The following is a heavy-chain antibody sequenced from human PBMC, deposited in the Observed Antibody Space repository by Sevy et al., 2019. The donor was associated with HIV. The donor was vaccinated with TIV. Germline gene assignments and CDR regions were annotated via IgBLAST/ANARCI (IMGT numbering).Heavy chain of an antibody. Sequence: SETLSLTCTVSGGSISNSYWTWIRQPPGKGLEWIGCIYYTGSTNFNPSLKSRLTMSVDKSTNQSSLNRRSVTAADTAVYYCAKDQLLEIDVFNNWGQGTMVTVSS. V-gene: IGHV4-59*12. CDR1: GGSISNSY. J-gene: IGHJ3*02. D-gene: IGHD1-1*01. CDR3: AKDQLLEIDVFNN. CDR2: IYYTGST.